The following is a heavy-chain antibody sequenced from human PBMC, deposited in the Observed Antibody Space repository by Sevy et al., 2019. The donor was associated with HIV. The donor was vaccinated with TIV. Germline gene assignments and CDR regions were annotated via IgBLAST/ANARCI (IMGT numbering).Heavy chain of an antibody. D-gene: IGHD4-17*01. CDR2: ISGSDSII. V-gene: IGHV3-11*01. CDR1: GFTFSDYY. J-gene: IGHJ6*02. Sequence: GGSLRLSCAASGFTFSDYYMSWIRQAPGKGLEWISYISGSDSIIYYADSVKGRFTISRDNARNSLYLQMNSLRAEDTAVYYSARDHVKDGDLGDYYYYAFDVWGQGTTVTVSS. CDR3: ARDHVKDGDLGDYYYYAFDV.